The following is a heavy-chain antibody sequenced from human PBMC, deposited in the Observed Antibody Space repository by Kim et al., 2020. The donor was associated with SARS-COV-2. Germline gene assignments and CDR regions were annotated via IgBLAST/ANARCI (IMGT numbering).Heavy chain of an antibody. CDR2: IYYSGST. D-gene: IGHD3-16*01. Sequence: SETLSLTCTVSGGSISSYYWSWIRQPPGKGLEWIGYIYYSGSTNYNPSLKSRVTISVDTSKNQFSLKLSSVTAADTAVYYCARDLGSPGGGWFDPWGQGTLVTVSS. J-gene: IGHJ5*02. CDR3: ARDLGSPGGGWFDP. V-gene: IGHV4-59*13. CDR1: GGSISSYY.